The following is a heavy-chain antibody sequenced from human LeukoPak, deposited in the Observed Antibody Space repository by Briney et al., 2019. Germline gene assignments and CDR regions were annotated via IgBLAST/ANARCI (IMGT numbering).Heavy chain of an antibody. CDR2: ISSSSSYI. J-gene: IGHJ4*02. CDR3: ASRTPGSALVGSRDY. Sequence: PGGSLRLSCAASGFTFSSYSMNWVRQAPGKGLEWVSSISSSSSYIYYADSVKGRFTISRDNAKNSLYLQMNSLRAEDTAVYYCASRTPGSALVGSRDYWGQGTLVTVSS. D-gene: IGHD3-10*01. V-gene: IGHV3-21*01. CDR1: GFTFSSYS.